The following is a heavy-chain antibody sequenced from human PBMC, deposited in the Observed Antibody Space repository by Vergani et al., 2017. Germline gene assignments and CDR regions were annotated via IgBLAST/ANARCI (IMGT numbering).Heavy chain of an antibody. J-gene: IGHJ4*02. CDR3: AIHTTYTDS. CDR2: IYPADSDT. Sequence: EVELVQSGPEMRKPGESLKISCKGSEYSFGNYWIGWVRQMPGKGLEWMAIIYPADSDTRYSPSFQGQVTISADKSISTAFLQWDSLKASDTALYYCAIHTTYTDSWGQGTLVTVSS. V-gene: IGHV5-51*01. CDR1: EYSFGNYW. D-gene: IGHD1-1*01.